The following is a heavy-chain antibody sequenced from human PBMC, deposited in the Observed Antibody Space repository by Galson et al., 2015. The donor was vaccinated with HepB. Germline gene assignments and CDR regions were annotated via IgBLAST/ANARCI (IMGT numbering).Heavy chain of an antibody. CDR2: ISSSSTYT. CDR1: GITFSTHN. CDR3: AREGPSLGYFDL. Sequence: SLRLSCAASGITFSTHNMNWVRQAPGNGLEWVSSISSSSTYTYYADSVKGRFTISRDNAKHSLYLQMNSLRVEDTAVYYCAREGPSLGYFDLWGRGTLVTVSS. J-gene: IGHJ2*01. V-gene: IGHV3-21*01.